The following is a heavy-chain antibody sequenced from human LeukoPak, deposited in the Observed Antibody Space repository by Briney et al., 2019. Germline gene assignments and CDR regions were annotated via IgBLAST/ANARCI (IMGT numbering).Heavy chain of an antibody. V-gene: IGHV3-7*01. CDR3: ARGIGAADH. CDR2: IKQDGSEI. D-gene: IGHD4/OR15-4a*01. Sequence: GGSLRLSCAASGFTYSNYWMSWVRQAPGKGLEWVANIKQDGSEIYYVDSVKGRFTISRDNAKNSLYLQMNSLRAEDTAVYYCARGIGAADHWGQGTLVTVSS. CDR1: GFTYSNYW. J-gene: IGHJ4*02.